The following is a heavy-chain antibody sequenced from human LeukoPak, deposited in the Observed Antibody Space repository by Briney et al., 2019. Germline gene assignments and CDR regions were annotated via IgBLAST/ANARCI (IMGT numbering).Heavy chain of an antibody. V-gene: IGHV3-13*01. CDR3: VLGAYWNDDKNAFHI. D-gene: IGHD1-1*01. CDR1: GLTFSSYD. Sequence: GGSLRLSCAASGLTFSSYDMHWVRQAPGKGLEWVSSIGATGDTYYAGSVKGRFTISRENAKKSLYLQMSSLRVEDTTVYFCVLGAYWNDDKNAFHIWGPGTMVTVSS. CDR2: IGATGDT. J-gene: IGHJ3*02.